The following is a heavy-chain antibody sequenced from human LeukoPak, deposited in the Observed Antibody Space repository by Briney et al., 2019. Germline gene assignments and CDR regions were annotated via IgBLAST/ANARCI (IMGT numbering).Heavy chain of an antibody. Sequence: ASVKVSCKASGYTFTSYGISWVRQAPAQGLEWMGWISTYNGNTNYAQKLQGRVTMTTDTSTSTAYMELRGLRSDDTAVYYCARLSGLGPDSPWELDRWGQGTLVTVSS. CDR1: GYTFTSYG. CDR2: ISTYNGNT. CDR3: ARLSGLGPDSPWELDR. V-gene: IGHV1-18*01. J-gene: IGHJ4*02. D-gene: IGHD1-26*01.